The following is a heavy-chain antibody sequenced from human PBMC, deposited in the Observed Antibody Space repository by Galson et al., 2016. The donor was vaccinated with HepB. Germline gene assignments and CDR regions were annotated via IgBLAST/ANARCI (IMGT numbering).Heavy chain of an antibody. D-gene: IGHD5-12*01. J-gene: IGHJ4*02. Sequence: SLRLSCAASGFTFRIYAMSWVRQAPGKGLEWVSAISGSGDTTYHADSVKGRFSISRDNSKNTLYLQMNSLRAEDTAVYYCAKGRSDYDFFDGDYWGQGTLVTVSS. CDR2: ISGSGDTT. CDR1: GFTFRIYA. V-gene: IGHV3-23*01. CDR3: AKGRSDYDFFDGDY.